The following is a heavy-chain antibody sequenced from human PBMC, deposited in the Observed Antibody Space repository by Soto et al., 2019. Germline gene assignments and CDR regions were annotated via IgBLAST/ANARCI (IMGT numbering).Heavy chain of an antibody. CDR3: AKETTAYCGGDYQINWFDP. CDR2: IYPGDSDT. J-gene: IGHJ5*02. Sequence: GESLKISCKGSGYSFTSYWIGWVRQMPGKGLEWMGIIYPGDSDTRYSPSFQGQVTISADKSISTAYLQWSSLKASDTAMYYCAKETTAYCGGDYQINWFDPWGQGTLVTVSS. D-gene: IGHD2-21*02. CDR1: GYSFTSYW. V-gene: IGHV5-51*01.